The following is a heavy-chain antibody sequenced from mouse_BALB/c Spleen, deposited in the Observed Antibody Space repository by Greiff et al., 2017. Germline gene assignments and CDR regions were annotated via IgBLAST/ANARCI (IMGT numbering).Heavy chain of an antibody. CDR3: APYGNYPWFAY. J-gene: IGHJ3*01. CDR2: IDPANGNT. CDR1: GFNIKDTY. Sequence: DVHLVESGAELVKPGASVKLSCTASGFNIKDTYMHWVKQRPEQGLEWIGRIDPANGNTKYDPKFQGKATITADTSSNTAYLQLSSLTSEDTAVYYCAPYGNYPWFAYWGQGTLVTVSA. V-gene: IGHV14-3*02. D-gene: IGHD2-1*01.